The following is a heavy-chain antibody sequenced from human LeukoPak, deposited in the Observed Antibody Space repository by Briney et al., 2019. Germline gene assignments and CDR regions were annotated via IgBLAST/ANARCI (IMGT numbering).Heavy chain of an antibody. J-gene: IGHJ4*02. CDR3: ARHDLATEFRLRRGFDY. Sequence: PSGTLSLTCAVSGGSISSSNWWSWVRQPPGKGLEWIGEIYHSGSTNYNPSLTSRVTISVDRSKNQFSLKLNSVTAADTAVYYCARHDLATEFRLRRGFDYWGQGALVTVSA. CDR1: GGSISSSNW. V-gene: IGHV4-4*02. CDR2: IYHSGST. D-gene: IGHD1-14*01.